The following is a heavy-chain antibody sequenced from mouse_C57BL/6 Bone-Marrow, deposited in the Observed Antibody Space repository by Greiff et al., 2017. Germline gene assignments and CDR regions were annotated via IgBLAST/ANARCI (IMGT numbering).Heavy chain of an antibody. CDR3: ARDNYWYFDV. CDR1: GFTFSSYA. J-gene: IGHJ1*03. Sequence: EVQLQESGGGLVKPGGSLKLSCAASGFTFSSYAMSWVRQTPEKRLAWVATISDGGSYTYYPDNVKGRFTISRDNAKNNLYLQMSHLKSEDTAMYYCARDNYWYFDVWGTGTTVTVSS. CDR2: ISDGGSYT. V-gene: IGHV5-4*01.